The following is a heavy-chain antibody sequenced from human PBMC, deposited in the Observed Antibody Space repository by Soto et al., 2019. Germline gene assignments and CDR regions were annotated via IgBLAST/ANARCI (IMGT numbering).Heavy chain of an antibody. Sequence: GGSLRLSCAASGFTFSSYAMSWVRQAPGKGLEWVSAISGSGGSTYYADSVKGRFTISRDNSKNTLYLQMNSLRAEDTAVYYCANTRHYDYGMDVWGQGTTVTVSS. CDR1: GFTFSSYA. CDR2: ISGSGGST. V-gene: IGHV3-23*01. J-gene: IGHJ6*02. CDR3: ANTRHYDYGMDV.